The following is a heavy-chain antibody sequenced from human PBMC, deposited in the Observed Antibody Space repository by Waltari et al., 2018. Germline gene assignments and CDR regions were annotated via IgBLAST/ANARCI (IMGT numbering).Heavy chain of an antibody. J-gene: IGHJ6*03. V-gene: IGHV4-39*07. CDR3: ARVGTTSDYYHYYMDA. Sequence: QLQLQESGPGLVKPSETLSLTCTVSGGSITNTDYYWGWIRQPPGKGLEWIGSVDYSGSTHYHPSLKSRGTISVDTSKNQFSLKLSSVTAADTAVYYCARVGTTSDYYHYYMDAWGKGTTVTISS. CDR1: GGSITNTDYY. CDR2: VDYSGST. D-gene: IGHD2-2*01.